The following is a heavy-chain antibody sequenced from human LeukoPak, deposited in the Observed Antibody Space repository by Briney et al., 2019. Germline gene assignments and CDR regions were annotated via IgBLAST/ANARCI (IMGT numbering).Heavy chain of an antibody. V-gene: IGHV4-39*01. CDR1: GGSISSSSYY. D-gene: IGHD2-2*01. CDR2: IYYSGST. Sequence: PSETLSLTCTVSGGSISSSSYYWGWIRQPPGKGLEWIGSIYYSGSTYYNPSLKSRVTISVDTSKNQFSLKLSSVTAADTAVCYCSASPGGSRRYFDLWGRGTLVTVSS. J-gene: IGHJ2*01. CDR3: SASPGGSRRYFDL.